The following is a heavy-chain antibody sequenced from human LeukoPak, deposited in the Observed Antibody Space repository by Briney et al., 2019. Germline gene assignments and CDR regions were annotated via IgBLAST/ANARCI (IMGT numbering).Heavy chain of an antibody. V-gene: IGHV3-74*01. CDR2: IFSDGSVT. CDR3: ARGGTGSFDF. CDR1: GFTFSTYW. D-gene: IGHD3/OR15-3a*01. Sequence: QPGGSLRLSCAASGFTFSTYWMHWVRRGPGKGLVWVSQIFSDGSVTSYADSVKGRFTISRDNAKNTLYLQMNSLRAEDTAVYYCARGGTGSFDFWGQGTLVTVSS. J-gene: IGHJ4*02.